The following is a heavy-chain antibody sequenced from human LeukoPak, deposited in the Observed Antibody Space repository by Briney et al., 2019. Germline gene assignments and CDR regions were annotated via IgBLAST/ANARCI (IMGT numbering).Heavy chain of an antibody. CDR1: GFTFSSYA. CDR2: ISYDGSNK. CDR3: ARDDRLYSSGWSPYFDY. V-gene: IGHV3-30-3*01. J-gene: IGHJ4*02. D-gene: IGHD6-19*01. Sequence: GRSLRLSCAASGFTFSSYAMHWVRQAPGKGLEWVAVISYDGSNKYYADSVKGRFTISRDNSKNTLYLQMNSLRAEDTAVYYCARDDRLYSSGWSPYFDYWGQGTLVTVSS.